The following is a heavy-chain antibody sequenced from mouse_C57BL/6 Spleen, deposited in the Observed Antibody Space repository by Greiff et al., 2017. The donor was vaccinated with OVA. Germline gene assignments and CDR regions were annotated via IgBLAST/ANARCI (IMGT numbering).Heavy chain of an antibody. J-gene: IGHJ4*01. Sequence: EVQLVESGPGLVKPSQSLSLTCSVTGYSITSGYYWNWIRQFPGNKLEWMGYISYDGSNNYNPSLKNRISITRDTSKNQYFLKLNSVTTEDTATYYGASIYSYYAMDYWGQGTSVTVSS. V-gene: IGHV3-6*01. CDR1: GYSITSGYY. CDR3: ASIYSYYAMDY. CDR2: ISYDGSN. D-gene: IGHD2-1*01.